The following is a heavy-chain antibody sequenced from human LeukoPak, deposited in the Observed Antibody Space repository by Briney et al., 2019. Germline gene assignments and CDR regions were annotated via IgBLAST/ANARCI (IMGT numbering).Heavy chain of an antibody. CDR3: TTDRRLWGAFDI. Sequence: GGSLRLSCAASGFTFSNAWMSWVRQAPGKGLEWVGRIKSKTDGGTTDYAAPVKGRFTISRDDSKNTLYLQMNSLKTEDTAVYYCTTDRRLWGAFDIWGQGTMVTVSS. CDR2: IKSKTDGGTT. D-gene: IGHD5-18*01. J-gene: IGHJ3*02. CDR1: GFTFSNAW. V-gene: IGHV3-15*01.